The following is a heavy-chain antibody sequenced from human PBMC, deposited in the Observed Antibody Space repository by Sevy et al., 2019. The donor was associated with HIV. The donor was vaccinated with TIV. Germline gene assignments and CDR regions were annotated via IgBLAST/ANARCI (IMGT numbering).Heavy chain of an antibody. J-gene: IGHJ6*02. Sequence: SETLSLTCTVSGGSISSYYWSWIRQPAGKGLEWIGRIYTSGSTNYNPSLKSRVTMSVDTSKNLFSLKLSSVTAADTSVYYCARGAWGVGSWDYYYGMDVWGQGTTVTVSS. CDR3: ARGAWGVGSWDYYYGMDV. D-gene: IGHD7-27*01. CDR1: GGSISSYY. V-gene: IGHV4-4*07. CDR2: IYTSGST.